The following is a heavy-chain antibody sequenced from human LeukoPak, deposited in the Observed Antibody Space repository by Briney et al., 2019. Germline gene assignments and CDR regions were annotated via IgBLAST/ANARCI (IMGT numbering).Heavy chain of an antibody. J-gene: IGHJ4*02. CDR1: GYTFTGYY. Sequence: ASVKVSCKASGYTFTGYYMHWVRQAPGQGLEWMGWINPNSGGTNYAQKFQGRVTMTRDTSISTAYMELSRLRSDDTAVYYCARDLGYCSSTSCFPFDYWGRGTLVTVSS. V-gene: IGHV1-2*02. D-gene: IGHD2-2*01. CDR3: ARDLGYCSSTSCFPFDY. CDR2: INPNSGGT.